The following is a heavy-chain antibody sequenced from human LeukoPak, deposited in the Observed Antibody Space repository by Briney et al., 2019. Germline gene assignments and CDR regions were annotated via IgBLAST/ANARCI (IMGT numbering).Heavy chain of an antibody. J-gene: IGHJ4*02. V-gene: IGHV3-7*01. CDR2: IKQDGSVK. Sequence: GGSLRLSCAASGFAFSNYWMSWVRQAPGKGLEWVANIKQDGSVKYYVDSLKGRFTISRDNAKNSLYLQMDSLGAEDTAVYYCARIGYSSSSIDYWGQGTLVTVSS. CDR1: GFAFSNYW. D-gene: IGHD6-6*01. CDR3: ARIGYSSSSIDY.